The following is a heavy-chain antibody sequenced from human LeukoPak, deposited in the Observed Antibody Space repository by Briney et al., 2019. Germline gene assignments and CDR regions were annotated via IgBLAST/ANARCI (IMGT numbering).Heavy chain of an antibody. D-gene: IGHD6-19*01. CDR1: GSTFSSYS. CDR3: ASLAVAGTGVWFDP. V-gene: IGHV3-48*01. CDR2: ISSSSSTI. J-gene: IGHJ5*02. Sequence: PGGSLRLSCAASGSTFSSYSMNWVRQAPGKGLEWVSYISSSSSTIYYADSVKGRFTISRDNAKNSLYLQMNSLRAEDTAVYYCASLAVAGTGVWFDPWGQGTLVTVSS.